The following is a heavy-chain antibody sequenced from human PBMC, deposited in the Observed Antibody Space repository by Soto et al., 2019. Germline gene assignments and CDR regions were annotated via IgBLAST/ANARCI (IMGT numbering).Heavy chain of an antibody. Sequence: QVQLQQWGAGLLKPSETLSLTCAVYGGSFSGYYWSWIRQPPGKGLEWIGEINHSGSTNYNPSLKSRGTISVDTSKNQFSLKLSSVPAADTAVYYCARGGGYCSSTSCSTGSSFDYWGQGTLVTVSS. CDR1: GGSFSGYY. CDR2: INHSGST. CDR3: ARGGGYCSSTSCSTGSSFDY. J-gene: IGHJ4*02. D-gene: IGHD2-2*01. V-gene: IGHV4-34*01.